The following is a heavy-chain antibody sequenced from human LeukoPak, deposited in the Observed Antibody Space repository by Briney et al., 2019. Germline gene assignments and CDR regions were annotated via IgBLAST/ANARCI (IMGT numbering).Heavy chain of an antibody. Sequence: GGSLRLSCGASGFNFDSYSMNWVRQAPGKGLEWVSSISSSSSHIYYADSVKGRFTISRDNAENSLYLQMSSLRDEGTAVYYCARERYGDSPYFDYWGQGTLVTVSS. CDR3: ARERYGDSPYFDY. CDR1: GFNFDSYS. D-gene: IGHD4-17*01. J-gene: IGHJ4*02. CDR2: ISSSSSHI. V-gene: IGHV3-21*01.